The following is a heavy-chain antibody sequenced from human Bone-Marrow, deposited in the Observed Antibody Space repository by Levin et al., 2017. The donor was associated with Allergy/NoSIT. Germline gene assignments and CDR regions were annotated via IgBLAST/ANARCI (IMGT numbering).Heavy chain of an antibody. CDR3: ARLNYSDSLNFYGMDV. CDR1: GDSFTSTTPY. J-gene: IGHJ6*02. CDR2: INYSGTT. D-gene: IGHD4-11*01. V-gene: IGHV4-39*01. Sequence: PSETLSLTCSVSGDSFTSTTPYWGWIRQPPGKGLDWIGSINYSGTTYHNPSLKSRVTVSVDTSKNPFSLRLTSVTAADTGVYYCARLNYSDSLNFYGMDVWGQGTTVTVS.